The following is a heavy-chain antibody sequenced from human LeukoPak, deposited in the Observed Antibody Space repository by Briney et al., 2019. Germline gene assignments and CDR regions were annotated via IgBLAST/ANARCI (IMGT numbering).Heavy chain of an antibody. Sequence: ASVKVSCKASGYTFTSYDINWVGQATGQGLEWMGWMNPNSGNTGYAQKFQGRVTITRNTSISTAYMELSSLRSEDTAVYYCARGRSNYYDSSGSDYWGQGTLVTVSS. CDR3: ARGRSNYYDSSGSDY. CDR2: MNPNSGNT. D-gene: IGHD3-22*01. V-gene: IGHV1-8*03. J-gene: IGHJ4*02. CDR1: GYTFTSYD.